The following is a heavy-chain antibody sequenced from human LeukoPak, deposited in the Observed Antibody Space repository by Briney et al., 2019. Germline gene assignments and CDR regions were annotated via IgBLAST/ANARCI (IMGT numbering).Heavy chain of an antibody. D-gene: IGHD4-17*01. CDR1: GGTFSSYA. J-gene: IGHJ4*02. CDR3: ARGSPYGDADY. V-gene: IGHV1-69*04. Sequence: SVKVSCKASGGTFSSYAISWVRQAPGQGLEWMGRIIPILGIANYAQKFQGRVTITADKSTSTAYMELSSLRSVDTAVYYCARGSPYGDADYWGQGTLVTVSS. CDR2: IIPILGIA.